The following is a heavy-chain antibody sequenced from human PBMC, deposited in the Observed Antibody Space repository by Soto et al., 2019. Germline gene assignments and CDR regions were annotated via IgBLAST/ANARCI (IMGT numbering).Heavy chain of an antibody. CDR1: GGTFSSYA. CDR2: IIPIFGTA. CDR3: ARVLCITMIVVVITDTYYYYGMDV. D-gene: IGHD3-22*01. J-gene: IGHJ6*02. V-gene: IGHV1-69*13. Sequence: SVKVSCKASGGTFSSYAISWVRQAPGQGLEWMGGIIPIFGTANYAQKFQGRVTITADESTSTAYMELSSLRSEDTAVYYCARVLCITMIVVVITDTYYYYGMDVWGQGTTVTVSS.